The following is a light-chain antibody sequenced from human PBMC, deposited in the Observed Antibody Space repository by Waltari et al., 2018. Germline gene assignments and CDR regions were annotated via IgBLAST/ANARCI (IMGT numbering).Light chain of an antibody. CDR1: QTVSNN. CDR2: DAS. CDR3: QQYADLPPYN. V-gene: IGKV3-15*01. J-gene: IGKJ2*01. Sequence: DIGMTQSPGTLSASPGDSATLSCRVSQTVSNNLAWYQQKPGQAPRLLIYDASPRATGVPARFSGSGSGTDFTLTIASLQSEDFGVYYCQQYADLPPYNFGQGTKLEI.